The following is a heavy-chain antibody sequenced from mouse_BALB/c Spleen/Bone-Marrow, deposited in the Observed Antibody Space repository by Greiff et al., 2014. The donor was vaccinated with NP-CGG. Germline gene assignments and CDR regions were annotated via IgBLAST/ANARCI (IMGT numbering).Heavy chain of an antibody. CDR1: GYTFTDYN. CDR3: AREGGYYDAMDY. Sequence: EVKLVESGPELVKPGASVKISCKASGYTFTDYNMQWVKQSHGKSLEWIGYIYPYNGGTGYNQKFRSKATLVVDSSSSTAYMELRSLTSEDSAVYYCAREGGYYDAMDYWGQGTSVTVSS. V-gene: IGHV1S29*02. D-gene: IGHD2-2*01. CDR2: IYPYNGGT. J-gene: IGHJ4*01.